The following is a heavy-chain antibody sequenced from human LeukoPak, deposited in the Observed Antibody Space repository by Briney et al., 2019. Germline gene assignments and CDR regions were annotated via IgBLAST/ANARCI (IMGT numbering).Heavy chain of an antibody. Sequence: GGSLRLSCAASGFTFSSHSMSWVRQAPGKGLEWVSSISSSSIYIYYADSVKGRFTISRDNAKNSLYLQMNSLRAEDTAVYYCARSQAAAGFDYWGQGTLVTVSS. J-gene: IGHJ4*02. V-gene: IGHV3-21*01. D-gene: IGHD6-13*01. CDR2: ISSSSIYI. CDR1: GFTFSSHS. CDR3: ARSQAAAGFDY.